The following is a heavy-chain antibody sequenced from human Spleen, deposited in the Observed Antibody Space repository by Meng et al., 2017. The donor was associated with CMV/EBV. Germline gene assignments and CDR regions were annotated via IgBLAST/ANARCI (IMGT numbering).Heavy chain of an antibody. V-gene: IGHV1-2*02. CDR1: FTGYY. CDR3: ARGSKCSGGSCRFYYFDY. J-gene: IGHJ4*02. D-gene: IGHD2-15*01. Sequence: FTGYYMHWVRQAPGQGLEWMGWINPNSGGTNYAQKFQGRVTMTRDTSISTAYMELSRLRSDDTAVYYCARGSKCSGGSCRFYYFDYWGQGTLVTVSS. CDR2: INPNSGGT.